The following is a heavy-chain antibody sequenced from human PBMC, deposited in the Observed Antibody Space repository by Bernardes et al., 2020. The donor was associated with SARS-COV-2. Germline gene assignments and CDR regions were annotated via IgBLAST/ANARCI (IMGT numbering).Heavy chain of an antibody. CDR1: GGTFSRDA. J-gene: IGHJ6*02. Sequence: SVKVSCMASGGTFSRDAISWVRQAPGQGLEWMGGIIPISGRAEYAQKFQGRVTITADESSSTAYMQLSSLIFEDTAVYYCVYASDETYYYYGMDVWGQGTTVTVAS. CDR2: IIPISGRA. D-gene: IGHD3-16*01. V-gene: IGHV1-69*13. CDR3: VYASDETYYYYGMDV.